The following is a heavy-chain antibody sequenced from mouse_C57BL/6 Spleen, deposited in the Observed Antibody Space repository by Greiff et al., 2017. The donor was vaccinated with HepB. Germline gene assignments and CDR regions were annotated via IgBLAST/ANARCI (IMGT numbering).Heavy chain of an antibody. Sequence: VQLQQSGAELVRPGSSVKLSCKASGYTFTSYWMDWVKQRPGQGLEWIGNIYPSDSETHYTQKFKDKATLTVDKSSSTAYMQLSSLTSEDSAVYYCARDWYFDVWGTGTTVTVSS. CDR1: GYTFTSYW. J-gene: IGHJ1*03. CDR3: ARDWYFDV. V-gene: IGHV1-61*01. CDR2: IYPSDSET.